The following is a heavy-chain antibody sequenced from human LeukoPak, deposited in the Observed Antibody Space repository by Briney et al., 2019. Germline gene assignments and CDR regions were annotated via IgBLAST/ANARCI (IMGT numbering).Heavy chain of an antibody. Sequence: SETLSLTCTVSGGSISSYYWSWIRQPPGKGLEWIGEINHSGSTNYNPSLKSRVTISVDTSKNQFSLKLSSVTAADTAVYYCAKSVYATLYNWFDPWGQGTLVTVSS. J-gene: IGHJ5*02. CDR1: GGSISSYY. D-gene: IGHD2-8*01. V-gene: IGHV4-34*01. CDR3: AKSVYATLYNWFDP. CDR2: INHSGST.